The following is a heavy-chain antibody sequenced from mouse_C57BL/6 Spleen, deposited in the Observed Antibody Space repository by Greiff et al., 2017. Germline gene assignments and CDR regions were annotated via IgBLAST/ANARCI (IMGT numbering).Heavy chain of an antibody. CDR3: ARQGEYDWYFDV. CDR1: GYTFTDYN. D-gene: IGHD5-1*01. V-gene: IGHV1-22*01. Sequence: VQLQESGPELVKPGASVKMSCKASGYTFTDYNMHWVKQSHGKSLEWIGYINPNNGGTSYNQKFKGKATLTVNKSSSTAYMELRSLTSEDSAVYYCARQGEYDWYFDVWGTGTTVTVSS. J-gene: IGHJ1*03. CDR2: INPNNGGT.